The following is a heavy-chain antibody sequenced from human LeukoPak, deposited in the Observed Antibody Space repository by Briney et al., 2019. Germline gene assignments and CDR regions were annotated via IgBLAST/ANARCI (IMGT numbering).Heavy chain of an antibody. CDR1: GFSFSDYY. J-gene: IGHJ4*02. Sequence: PGGSLRLSCAASGFSFSDYYMSWIRQAPGKGLEWVSYISSSGSSIYYADSVKGRFTISRDNAKNSLYLQMNSLRAEDTAVYYCARRRYNWKAIDYRGQGTLVTVSS. D-gene: IGHD1-20*01. V-gene: IGHV3-11*01. CDR2: ISSSGSSI. CDR3: ARRRYNWKAIDY.